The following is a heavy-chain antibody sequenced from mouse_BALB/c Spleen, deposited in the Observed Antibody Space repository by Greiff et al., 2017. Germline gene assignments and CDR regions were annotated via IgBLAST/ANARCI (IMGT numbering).Heavy chain of an antibody. D-gene: IGHD2-4*01. J-gene: IGHJ2*01. CDR2: INPSTGYT. CDR1: GYTFTSYW. Sequence: VQLHQSGAELAKPGASVKMSCKASGYTFTSYWMHWVKQRPGQGLEWIGYINPSTGYTEYNQKFKDKATLTADKSSSTAYMQLSSLTSEDSAVYYCARPTMITRDYWGQGTTLTVSS. CDR3: ARPTMITRDY. V-gene: IGHV1-7*01.